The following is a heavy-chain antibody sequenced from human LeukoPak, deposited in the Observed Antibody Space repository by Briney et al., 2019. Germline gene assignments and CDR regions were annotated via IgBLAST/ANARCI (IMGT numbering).Heavy chain of an antibody. D-gene: IGHD2-2*01. CDR3: AKNKDIVVVPAATPPGYYYYYGMDV. CDR1: GFTFSSYA. J-gene: IGHJ6*02. Sequence: GGSVRLSCAASGFTFSSYAMRWVRQAPGKGLEWVSAISGSGGSTYYADSVKGRFTISRENSKNTLYLQMNSLRAEHTAVYYCAKNKDIVVVPAATPPGYYYYYGMDVWGQGTTVTVSS. CDR2: ISGSGGST. V-gene: IGHV3-23*01.